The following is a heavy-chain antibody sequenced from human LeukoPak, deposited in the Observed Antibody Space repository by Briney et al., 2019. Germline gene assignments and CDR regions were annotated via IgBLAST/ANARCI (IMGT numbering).Heavy chain of an antibody. V-gene: IGHV3-7*03. CDR3: ARLGAYDSSGYYYVDYFDY. J-gene: IGHJ4*02. Sequence: GGSLRLSCAASGFTFSSFWMIWVRQAPGKGLEWVANIKEDGSVKNYVDSVKGRFTISRDNAKNSLFLQMNSLRAEDTAVYYCARLGAYDSSGYYYVDYFDYWGQGTLVTVSS. D-gene: IGHD3-22*01. CDR1: GFTFSSFW. CDR2: IKEDGSVK.